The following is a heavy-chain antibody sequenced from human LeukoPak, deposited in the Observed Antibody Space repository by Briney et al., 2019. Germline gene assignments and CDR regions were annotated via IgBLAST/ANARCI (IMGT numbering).Heavy chain of an antibody. D-gene: IGHD4/OR15-4a*01. Sequence: PSETLSLTCAVYGGSFSDYYWNWIRQSPGKGLEWIGEIIHSGCTYYNPSLKSRVTISLVTSKHQFSLKLSSVTAADTAVYYCARNWDGAIDYWGQGTLVTVSS. CDR2: IIHSGCT. CDR1: GGSFSDYY. V-gene: IGHV4-34*12. J-gene: IGHJ4*02. CDR3: ARNWDGAIDY.